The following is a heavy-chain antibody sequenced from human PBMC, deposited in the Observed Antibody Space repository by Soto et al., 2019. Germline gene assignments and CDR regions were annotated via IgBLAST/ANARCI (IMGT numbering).Heavy chain of an antibody. J-gene: IGHJ6*03. CDR1: GYTFTSYD. CDR3: ARSGYYDFWSGYYYYYMDV. D-gene: IGHD3-3*01. V-gene: IGHV1-8*01. CDR2: MNPNSGNT. Sequence: GAPVKVSCKASGYTFTSYDINWVRQATGQGLEWMGWMNPNSGNTGYAQKFQGRVTMTRNTSISTAYMELSSLRSEDTAVYYCARSGYYDFWSGYYYYYMDVWGKGTTVTVSS.